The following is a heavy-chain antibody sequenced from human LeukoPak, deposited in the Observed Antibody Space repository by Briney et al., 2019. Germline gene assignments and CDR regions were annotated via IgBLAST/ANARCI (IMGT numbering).Heavy chain of an antibody. D-gene: IGHD1-26*01. V-gene: IGHV4-39*07. CDR3: ARDGVGATTFFDY. CDR1: GGSISSSSYY. CDR2: IYYSGST. Sequence: SETLSLTCTVSGGSISSSSYYWGWIRQPPGKGLEWIGSIYYSGSTYYNPSLKSRVTISVDTSKNQFSLKLSSVTAADTAVYYCARDGVGATTFFDYWGQGTLVTVSS. J-gene: IGHJ4*02.